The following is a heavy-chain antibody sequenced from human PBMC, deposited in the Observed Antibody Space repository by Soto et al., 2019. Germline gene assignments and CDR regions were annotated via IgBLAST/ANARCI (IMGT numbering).Heavy chain of an antibody. CDR2: ISHTSHYM. CDR1: GFTFSDAY. D-gene: IGHD1-26*01. J-gene: IGHJ2*01. CDR3: AKTVGLGPFGHFTL. Sequence: QGQLVESGGGLVKPGGSLRLSCAASGFTFSDAYMSWIRQAPGKGLEGVSYISHTSHYMKYSDSVEGRFTVSRDNAKNSLYLHMNSLRAEDTAVYYCAKTVGLGPFGHFTLWGRGTLVIVSS. V-gene: IGHV3-11*05.